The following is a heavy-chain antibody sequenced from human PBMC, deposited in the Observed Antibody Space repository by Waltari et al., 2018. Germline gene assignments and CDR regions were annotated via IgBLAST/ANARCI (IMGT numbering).Heavy chain of an antibody. CDR3: ARGRSGSYYFDY. Sequence: QVQLQQWGAGLLKPSETLSLTCAVYGGSFSGYYWSWTRQPPGKGLEWIGEINHSGSTNYNPSLKSRVTISVDTSKNQFSLKLSSVTAADTAVYYCARGRSGSYYFDYWGQGTLVTVSS. D-gene: IGHD1-26*01. CDR1: GGSFSGYY. CDR2: INHSGST. J-gene: IGHJ4*02. V-gene: IGHV4-34*01.